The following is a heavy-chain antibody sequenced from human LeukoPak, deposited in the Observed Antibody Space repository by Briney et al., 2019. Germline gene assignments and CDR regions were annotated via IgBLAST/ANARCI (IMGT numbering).Heavy chain of an antibody. V-gene: IGHV4-61*05. Sequence: PSETLSLTCTVSGGSISSSSYYWGWIRQPPGKGLEWIGYIYYSGSTNYNPSLKSRVTISVDTSKNQFSLKLSSVTATDTAVYYCARVPFDSFGVVSGFDYWGQGTLVTVSS. D-gene: IGHD3-3*01. J-gene: IGHJ4*02. CDR3: ARVPFDSFGVVSGFDY. CDR2: IYYSGST. CDR1: GGSISSSSYY.